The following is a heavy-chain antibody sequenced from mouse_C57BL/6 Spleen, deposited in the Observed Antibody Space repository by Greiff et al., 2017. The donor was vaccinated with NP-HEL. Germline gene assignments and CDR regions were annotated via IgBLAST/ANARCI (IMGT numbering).Heavy chain of an antibody. Sequence: VQLQQPGAELVKPGASVKLSCKASGYTFTSYWMQWVKQRPGQGLEWIGEIDPSDSYTNYNQKFKGKATLTVDTSSSTAYMQLSSLTSEDSAVYYCARRDYYGSSGFAYWGQGTLVTVSA. V-gene: IGHV1-50*01. D-gene: IGHD1-1*01. J-gene: IGHJ3*01. CDR2: IDPSDSYT. CDR3: ARRDYYGSSGFAY. CDR1: GYTFTSYW.